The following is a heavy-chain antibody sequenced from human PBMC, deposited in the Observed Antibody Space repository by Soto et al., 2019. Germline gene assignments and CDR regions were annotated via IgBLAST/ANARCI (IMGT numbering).Heavy chain of an antibody. CDR3: AGSSYDRSAGFDY. CDR1: GGTFSSYT. Sequence: QVQLVQSGAEVKKPGSSVKVSCKASGGTFSSYTISWVRQAPGQGLEWMGRIIPILGIANYALKFQGRVTXTXDXXTSTAYMELSSLRSEDTAVYCGAGSSYDRSAGFDYWGQGTLVTVSS. V-gene: IGHV1-69*02. J-gene: IGHJ4*02. CDR2: IIPILGIA. D-gene: IGHD3-22*01.